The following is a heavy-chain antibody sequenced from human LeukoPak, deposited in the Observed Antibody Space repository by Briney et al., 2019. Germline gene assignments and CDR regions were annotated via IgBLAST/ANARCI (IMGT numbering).Heavy chain of an antibody. J-gene: IGHJ4*02. CDR1: GFTFDDYG. V-gene: IGHV3-7*03. D-gene: IGHD3-10*01. Sequence: PGGSLRLSCAASGFTFDDYGMNWVRQAPGKRLEWVANIKQDGSEKYYVDSVKGRFTISRDNANNSLYLQMNSLRAEDTAVYYCARGRGGLLWFGEFNSWGQGTLVTVSS. CDR2: IKQDGSEK. CDR3: ARGRGGLLWFGEFNS.